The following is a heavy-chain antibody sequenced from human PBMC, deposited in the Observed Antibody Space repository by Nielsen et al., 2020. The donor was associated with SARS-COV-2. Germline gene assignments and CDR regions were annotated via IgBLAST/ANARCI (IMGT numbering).Heavy chain of an antibody. D-gene: IGHD5-24*01. Sequence: GESLKISCAASGFTFSDSYMSWIRLAPGKGLEWISYISASGSYTNYADSLRGRFTIFRDNAKNSLYLQMNSLRAEDTAMYYCAREGRKLPLDYWGQGTLVTVSS. CDR3: AREGRKLPLDY. J-gene: IGHJ4*02. CDR1: GFTFSDSY. CDR2: ISASGSYT. V-gene: IGHV3-11*05.